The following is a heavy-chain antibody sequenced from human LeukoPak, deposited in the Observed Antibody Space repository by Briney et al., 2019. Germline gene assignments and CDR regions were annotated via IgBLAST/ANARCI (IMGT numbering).Heavy chain of an antibody. CDR3: AREHIVVVTDYYYYYYGMDV. J-gene: IGHJ6*02. V-gene: IGHV4-39*02. Sequence: SETLSLTCTVSGGSISSSSYYWGWIRQPPGKGLEWLGSIYYSGSTYYNPPLKSRVTISVDTSKNQFSLKLSSVTAADTAVYYCAREHIVVVTDYYYYYYGMDVWGQGTTVTVSS. CDR1: GGSISSSSYY. CDR2: IYYSGST. D-gene: IGHD2-21*02.